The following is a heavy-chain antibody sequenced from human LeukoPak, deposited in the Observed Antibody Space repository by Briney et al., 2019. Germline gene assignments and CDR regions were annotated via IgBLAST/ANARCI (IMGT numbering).Heavy chain of an antibody. CDR1: GYTLTELS. V-gene: IGHV1-8*01. Sequence: ASVKVSCKVSGYTLTELSMHWVRQATGQGLEWMGWMNPNSGNTGYAQKFQGRVTMTRNTSISTAYMELSSLTSEDTAVYYCATSRNSGSYSIADYWGQGTLVTVSS. D-gene: IGHD1-26*01. CDR2: MNPNSGNT. CDR3: ATSRNSGSYSIADY. J-gene: IGHJ4*02.